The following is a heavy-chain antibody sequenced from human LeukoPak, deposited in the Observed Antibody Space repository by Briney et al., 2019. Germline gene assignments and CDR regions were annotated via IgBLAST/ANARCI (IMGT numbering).Heavy chain of an antibody. V-gene: IGHV3-53*01. J-gene: IGHJ4*02. CDR1: GFTFSSNS. Sequence: GGFLRLSCAASGFTFSSNSMSWVRQAPGKGLEWVSVIYSGGRKYYSDSAKGGFTISRGNSKNKLYLQMNSRKAEDTAVYYCARYPSDQYYFDYWGQGTLVTVSS. CDR2: IYSGGRK. CDR3: ARYPSDQYYFDY.